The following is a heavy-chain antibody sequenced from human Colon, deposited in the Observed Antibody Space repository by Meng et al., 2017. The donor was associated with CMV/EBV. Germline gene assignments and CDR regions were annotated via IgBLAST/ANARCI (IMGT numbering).Heavy chain of an antibody. CDR3: AKVFQGYDWNPLDY. V-gene: IGHV3-23*01. D-gene: IGHD1-20*01. J-gene: IGHJ4*02. CDR2: ISRSGAYT. Sequence: GQSLESGGGLVQPGGSLRLSCLGSGFTCSTYGMSWLRQAPGKGLEWVSGISRSGAYTHYADSVKGRFTISRDNSKNTLSLQMNSLRAEDTAVYYCAKVFQGYDWNPLDYWGQGALVTVSS. CDR1: GFTCSTYG.